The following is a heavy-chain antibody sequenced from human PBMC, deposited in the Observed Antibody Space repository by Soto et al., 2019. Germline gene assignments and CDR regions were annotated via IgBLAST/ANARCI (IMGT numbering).Heavy chain of an antibody. CDR2: IYYSGST. CDR3: ATSPPDYYYYYYMDV. V-gene: IGHV4-39*01. Sequence: PSETLSLTCTVSGGSISSSSYYWGWIRQPPGKGLEWIGSIYYSGSTYYNPSLKSRVTISVDTSKNQFSLKLSSVTAADTAVYYCATSPPDYYYYYYMDVWGKGTTVTVSS. J-gene: IGHJ6*03. CDR1: GGSISSSSYY.